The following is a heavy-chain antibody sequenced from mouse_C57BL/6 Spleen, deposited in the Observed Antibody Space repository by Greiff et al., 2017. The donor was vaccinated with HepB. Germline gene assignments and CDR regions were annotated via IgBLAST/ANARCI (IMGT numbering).Heavy chain of an antibody. V-gene: IGHV1-15*01. CDR1: GYTFTDYE. CDR3: TTGGPSSLAY. Sequence: QVQLQQSGAELVRPGASVTLSCKASGYTFTDYEMHWVKQTPVHGLEWIGAIDPETGGTAYNQKFKGKGILTADKSSSTAYMELRGLTSEDSSVYYCTTGGPSSLAYWGQATLVTLSA. J-gene: IGHJ3*01. D-gene: IGHD1-1*02. CDR2: IDPETGGT.